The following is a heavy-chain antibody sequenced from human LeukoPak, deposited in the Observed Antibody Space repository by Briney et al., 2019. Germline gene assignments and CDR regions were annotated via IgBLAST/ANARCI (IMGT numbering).Heavy chain of an antibody. CDR2: ISGSGGST. CDR3: AKRGVGITGTYFDY. Sequence: GGSLRLSCAASGFTFSSYSMSWVRQAPGKGLEWVSAISGSGGSTYYADSVKGRFTISRDNSRNTLYLQMNSLRAEDTAVYYCAKRGVGITGTYFDYWGQGTMVTVSS. J-gene: IGHJ4*03. D-gene: IGHD1-20*01. CDR1: GFTFSSYS. V-gene: IGHV3-23*01.